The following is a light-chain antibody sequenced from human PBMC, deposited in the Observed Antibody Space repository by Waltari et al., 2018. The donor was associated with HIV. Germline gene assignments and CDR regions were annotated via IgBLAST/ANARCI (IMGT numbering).Light chain of an antibody. CDR1: KSNIGAGYD. Sequence: QSVLTQSPSVSGAQGQRVVISCTGTKSNIGAGYDVHWYQQFPGTAPKLLIYANSNRPSGIPDRFSASKSDTSASLAISGLQAEDEADYYCQSYDSSLSGSVFGGGTKLTVL. CDR2: ANS. V-gene: IGLV1-40*01. J-gene: IGLJ2*01. CDR3: QSYDSSLSGSV.